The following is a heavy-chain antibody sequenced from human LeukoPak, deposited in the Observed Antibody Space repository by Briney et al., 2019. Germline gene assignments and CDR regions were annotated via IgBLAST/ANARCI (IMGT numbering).Heavy chain of an antibody. CDR1: GFPLSSYS. D-gene: IGHD1-14*01. Sequence: PGGSLRLSCVASGFPLSSYSINWIRQAPGKGLEWVSYISPSSGNIYYLDSVQGRFTVSRDNDRNSLFLQIDSPTAEDTAVYFCVRVKGIYFDYWGQGALVTVSP. CDR3: VRVKGIYFDY. V-gene: IGHV3-48*01. CDR2: ISPSSGNI. J-gene: IGHJ4*02.